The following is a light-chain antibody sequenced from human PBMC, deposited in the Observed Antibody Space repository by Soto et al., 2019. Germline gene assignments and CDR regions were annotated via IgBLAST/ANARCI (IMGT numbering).Light chain of an antibody. Sequence: QSALTQPGSGSGSPGQSVTISCTGTSSDVGAYTYVSWYQQHPDRAPKIMIYDVNKRPAGVPDRFSGSKSGNTASLTISGLQAEDEADYYCCSFAGPQSFEVFGTGTKVTVL. CDR2: DVN. J-gene: IGLJ1*01. CDR3: CSFAGPQSFEV. V-gene: IGLV2-11*01. CDR1: SSDVGAYTY.